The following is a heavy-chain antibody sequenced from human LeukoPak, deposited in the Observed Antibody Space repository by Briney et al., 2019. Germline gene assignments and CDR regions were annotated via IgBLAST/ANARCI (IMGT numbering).Heavy chain of an antibody. Sequence: GESLKISCKGSGYSFTSYWIGWVRQMPGKGLEWMGIIYPGDSDTRYSSSFQGQVTISADKSISTAYLQWSSLKASDTAMYYCARRPGYCSSTSCYFDYWGQGTLVTVSS. CDR3: ARRPGYCSSTSCYFDY. CDR1: GYSFTSYW. V-gene: IGHV5-51*01. J-gene: IGHJ4*02. D-gene: IGHD2-2*01. CDR2: IYPGDSDT.